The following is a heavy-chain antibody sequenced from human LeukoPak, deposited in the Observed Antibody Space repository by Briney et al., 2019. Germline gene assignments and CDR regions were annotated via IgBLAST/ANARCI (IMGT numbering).Heavy chain of an antibody. CDR2: IYPADSDT. J-gene: IGHJ4*02. V-gene: IGHV5-51*01. CDR3: ARQSRDGSKTRGYYFDY. D-gene: IGHD3-10*01. CDR1: GYIFTNYW. Sequence: GESLKISCQVSGYIFTNYWIGWVRQMPGTGLESMGIIYPADSDTTYSPSFEGQVTISADKSIDTVYLQWSSLKASDTATYYCARQSRDGSKTRGYYFDYWGQGTLVTVSS.